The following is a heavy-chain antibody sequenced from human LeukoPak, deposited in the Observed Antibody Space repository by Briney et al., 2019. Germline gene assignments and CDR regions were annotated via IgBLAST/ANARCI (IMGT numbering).Heavy chain of an antibody. J-gene: IGHJ4*02. D-gene: IGHD3-16*01. CDR2: FYNSGRS. Sequence: PSETLSLTCTVSDDSISDYYRGWIRQPPGKGLEWIGYFYNSGRSTYNPSLKSRVTISADTSKNHFSLKLNSVTTADTAVYYCTRGARWLIDYWGQGILVTVSS. CDR1: DDSISDYY. V-gene: IGHV4-59*01. CDR3: TRGARWLIDY.